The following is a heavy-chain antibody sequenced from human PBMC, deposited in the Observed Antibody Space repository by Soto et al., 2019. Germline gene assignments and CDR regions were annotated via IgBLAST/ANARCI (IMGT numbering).Heavy chain of an antibody. V-gene: IGHV1-18*01. CDR2: FSAYNGNT. J-gene: IGHJ6*03. CDR3: ARAIYVFWSGYYLPLYYYYWTS. Sequence: ASVEVSCKGSGYTFSSYGISWVRQAPGQGLEGMGWFSAYNGNTTMAQKLQGRVTMTPTTSTSTAYMELRTLRSDDTAVYYCARAIYVFWSGYYLPLYYYYWTSGAKGPRSPSP. CDR1: GYTFSSYG. D-gene: IGHD3-3*01.